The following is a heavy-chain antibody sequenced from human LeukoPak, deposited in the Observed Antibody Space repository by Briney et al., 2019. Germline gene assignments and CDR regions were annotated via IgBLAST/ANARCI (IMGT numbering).Heavy chain of an antibody. CDR2: ISGSGSST. V-gene: IGHV3-23*01. CDR1: GFTFSIYA. D-gene: IGHD1-26*01. J-gene: IGHJ4*02. Sequence: GGSLRLSCAASGFTFSIYAMSWVRQAPGKGLEWVSAISGSGSSTYSADSVKGRFTISRDNSKNTLYLQMSSLRAEDTAIYYCAKVGLGGAYYDYWGQGTLVTVSS. CDR3: AKVGLGGAYYDY.